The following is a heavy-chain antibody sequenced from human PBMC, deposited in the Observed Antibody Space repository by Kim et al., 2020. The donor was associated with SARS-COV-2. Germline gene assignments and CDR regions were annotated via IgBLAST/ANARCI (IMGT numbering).Heavy chain of an antibody. CDR3: AKDLPRDFLTGYYAAHDY. CDR2: ISGRGTNT. J-gene: IGHJ4*02. Sequence: GGSLRLSCVASGFTFNIYAMSWVRQAPGKGLEWVSAISGRGTNTYYADSVKGRLTISRDNSKNTLYLQMSSLRAEDTAVYYCAKDLPRDFLTGYYAAHDYWGQGTLVTVSS. CDR1: GFTFNIYA. D-gene: IGHD3-9*01. V-gene: IGHV3-23*01.